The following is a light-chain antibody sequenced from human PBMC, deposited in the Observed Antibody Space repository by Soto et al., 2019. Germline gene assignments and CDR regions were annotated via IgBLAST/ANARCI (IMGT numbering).Light chain of an antibody. CDR1: QSISSW. V-gene: IGKV1-5*01. CDR2: DAS. CDR3: QPYNSYSRT. J-gene: IGKJ1*01. Sequence: DIQMTQSPSTLSASVGDIVTITCRASQSISSWLAWYQQKPGKAPKLLIYDASSLESGVPSRFSGSGSGTDFTPTISSLQPDDFATYYCQPYNSYSRTFGQGTKVESK.